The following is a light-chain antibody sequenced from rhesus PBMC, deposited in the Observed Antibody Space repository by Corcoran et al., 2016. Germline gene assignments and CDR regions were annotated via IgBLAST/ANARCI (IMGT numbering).Light chain of an antibody. CDR1: ENVNNY. V-gene: IGKV1-74*01. J-gene: IGKJ2*01. CDR3: QHGYGAPHS. Sequence: DIQMTQSPSSLSTSVGDRVTITCRASENVNNYLNWYQQKPGKAPKLLIYKASTVRSGVPSRFSGSGSGTDYTFTISSLQPEDVATYYCQHGYGAPHSFGQGTKVEIK. CDR2: KAS.